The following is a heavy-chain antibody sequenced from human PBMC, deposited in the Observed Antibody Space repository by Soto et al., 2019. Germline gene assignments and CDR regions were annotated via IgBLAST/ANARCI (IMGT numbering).Heavy chain of an antibody. Sequence: QVQLVQSGAEVKKPGASVKVSCKVSGYTLTELSMHWVRQAPGKGLEWMGGFDPEDGETNYAQKFQGRVTTTEDTSTDNAYMEVRSLRSEDTAMYYCATGGYDSSGYRVVDYWGQGTLVTVSS. CDR3: ATGGYDSSGYRVVDY. CDR1: GYTLTELS. J-gene: IGHJ4*02. V-gene: IGHV1-24*01. D-gene: IGHD3-22*01. CDR2: FDPEDGET.